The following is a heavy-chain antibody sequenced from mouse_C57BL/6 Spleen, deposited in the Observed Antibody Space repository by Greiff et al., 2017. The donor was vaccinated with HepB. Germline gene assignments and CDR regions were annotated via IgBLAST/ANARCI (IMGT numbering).Heavy chain of an antibody. D-gene: IGHD2-5*01. CDR3: ARWSNSQYFDY. CDR1: GYAFSSSW. V-gene: IGHV1-82*01. J-gene: IGHJ2*01. Sequence: QVQLKESGPELVKPGASVKISCKASGYAFSSSWMNWVKQRPGKGLEWIGRIYPGDGDTNYNGKFKGKATLTADKSSSTAYMQLSSLTSEDSAVYFCARWSNSQYFDYWGQGTTLTVSS. CDR2: IYPGDGDT.